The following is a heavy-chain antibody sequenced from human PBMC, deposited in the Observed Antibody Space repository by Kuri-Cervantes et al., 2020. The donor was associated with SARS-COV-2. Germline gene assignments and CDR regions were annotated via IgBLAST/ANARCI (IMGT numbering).Heavy chain of an antibody. CDR1: GGSISSYY. CDR3: AREPPGWLRNSGENWYFDL. V-gene: IGHV4-59*01. D-gene: IGHD5-12*01. Sequence: SGTLSLTCTVSGGSISSYYWSWVRQPPGRGLEWIGYIYYSGSTNYNPSLKSRVTITVDTSKNQFSLKLSSVTAADTAVYYCAREPPGWLRNSGENWYFDLWGRGTLVTVSS. J-gene: IGHJ2*01. CDR2: IYYSGST.